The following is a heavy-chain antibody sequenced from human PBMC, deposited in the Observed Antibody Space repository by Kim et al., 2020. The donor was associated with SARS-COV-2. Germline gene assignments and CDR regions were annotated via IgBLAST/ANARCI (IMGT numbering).Heavy chain of an antibody. CDR2: IIPIFGTA. CDR1: GGTFSSYA. Sequence: SVKVSCKASGGTFSSYAISWVRQAPGQGLEWMGGIIPIFGTANYAQKFQGRVTITADESTSTAYMELSSLRSEDTAVYYCATWNDPDTAMVTPHFDYWGQGTLVTVSS. D-gene: IGHD5-18*01. CDR3: ATWNDPDTAMVTPHFDY. V-gene: IGHV1-69*13. J-gene: IGHJ4*02.